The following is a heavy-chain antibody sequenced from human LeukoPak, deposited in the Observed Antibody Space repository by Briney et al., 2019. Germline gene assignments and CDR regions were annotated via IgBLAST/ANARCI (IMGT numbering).Heavy chain of an antibody. J-gene: IGHJ4*02. Sequence: ASVKVSCKASGYTFTSHGVSWVQQAPGQGLEYMGWISIYNEYTYYAQNFQGRVTLTSDTSTSTTYMEMSSLRSDDTAVYYCARDRLVQGVISSPEYWGQGTLVTVSS. V-gene: IGHV1-18*01. D-gene: IGHD3-10*01. CDR3: ARDRLVQGVISSPEY. CDR1: GYTFTSHG. CDR2: ISIYNEYT.